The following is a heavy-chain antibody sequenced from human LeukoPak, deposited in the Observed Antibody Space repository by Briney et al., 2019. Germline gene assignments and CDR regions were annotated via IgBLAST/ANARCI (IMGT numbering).Heavy chain of an antibody. Sequence: PGRSLRLSCAASGFTFRTFAMHWVRQAPGKGLEWVALTSFDESNRGYADSVKGRFTISRDNAKNSLFLQMNSLRAEDTAVYYCAREPYSSSWYSGRYFDYWGQGTLVTVFS. D-gene: IGHD6-13*01. J-gene: IGHJ4*02. CDR2: TSFDESNR. V-gene: IGHV3-30-3*01. CDR1: GFTFRTFA. CDR3: AREPYSSSWYSGRYFDY.